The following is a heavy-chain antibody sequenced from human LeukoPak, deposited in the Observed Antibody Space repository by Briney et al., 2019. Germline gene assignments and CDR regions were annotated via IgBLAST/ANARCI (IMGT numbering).Heavy chain of an antibody. CDR3: AREMTKPLPGYCSSTSCPPGYNWFDP. J-gene: IGHJ5*02. V-gene: IGHV3-7*01. CDR2: IKQDGSEK. D-gene: IGHD2-2*01. CDR1: GFTFSSYW. Sequence: GGSLRLSCAASGFTFSSYWMSWVRQAPGKGLEWVANIKQDGSEKYYVDSVKGRFTISRDNAKNSLYLQMNSLRAEDTAVYYCAREMTKPLPGYCSSTSCPPGYNWFDPWGQGTLVTVSS.